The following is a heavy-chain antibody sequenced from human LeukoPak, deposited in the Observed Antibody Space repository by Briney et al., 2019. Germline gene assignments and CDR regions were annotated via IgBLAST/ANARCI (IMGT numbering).Heavy chain of an antibody. V-gene: IGHV4-59*08. CDR2: IYYSGST. Sequence: PSETLSLTCTVSGGSISSYYWSWIRQPPGKGLEWIGYIYYSGSTNYNPSLKSRVSISVDTSKNQFSLRLSSVTAADTATYYCARHYADYADPYTFDIWGQGTMVTVSS. CDR3: ARHYADYADPYTFDI. J-gene: IGHJ3*02. CDR1: GGSISSYY. D-gene: IGHD4-17*01.